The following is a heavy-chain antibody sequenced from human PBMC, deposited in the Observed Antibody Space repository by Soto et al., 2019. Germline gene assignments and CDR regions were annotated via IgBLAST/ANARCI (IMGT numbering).Heavy chain of an antibody. CDR3: ARSVAVPGAHIDY. CDR2: VYYTGST. Sequence: LSLTCSVSGGSISGSYWSWIRHSPGKGLEWLGYVYYTGSTNYSPSLRSRVSISVDTSKNEFSLRLSSVTAADTAVYFCARSVAVPGAHIDYWGQGTQVTVSS. J-gene: IGHJ4*02. D-gene: IGHD6-19*01. CDR1: GGSISGSY. V-gene: IGHV4-59*01.